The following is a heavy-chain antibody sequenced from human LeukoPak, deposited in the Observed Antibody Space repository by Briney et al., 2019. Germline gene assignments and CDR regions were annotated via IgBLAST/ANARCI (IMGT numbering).Heavy chain of an antibody. D-gene: IGHD4-23*01. J-gene: IGHJ4*02. CDR3: ARDLGSGGISDY. V-gene: IGHV4-38-2*02. Sequence: SETLSLTCAVSGYSISSGYHSGWIRQPPGKGLQWISSISHNGGASYKPSLKSRVTISLNTSNNQFSLEMKSVTAADTAVYYCARDLGSGGISDYWGEGTLVTVSS. CDR2: ISHNGGA. CDR1: GYSISSGYH.